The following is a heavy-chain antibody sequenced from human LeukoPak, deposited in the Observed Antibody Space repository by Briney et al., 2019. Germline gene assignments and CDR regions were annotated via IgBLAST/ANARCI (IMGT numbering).Heavy chain of an antibody. CDR3: ARHYGP. CDR1: GGSFSGYY. D-gene: IGHD3-16*01. Sequence: SETLSLTCGVYGGSFSGYYWSWIRQPPGKGLEWIGSIYSSGSTYYNPSLKSRVTISVDTSKNQFSLKLTSVTAADTAVYYCARHYGPWGQGTLVTVSS. V-gene: IGHV4-34*01. J-gene: IGHJ5*02. CDR2: IYSSGST.